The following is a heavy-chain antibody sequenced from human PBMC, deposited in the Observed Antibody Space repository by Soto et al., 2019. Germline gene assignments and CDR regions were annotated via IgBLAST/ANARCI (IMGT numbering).Heavy chain of an antibody. D-gene: IGHD6-13*01. V-gene: IGHV4-4*07. J-gene: IGHJ5*02. CDR2: IYTSGST. Sequence: SETLSLTCTVSGGSVSNFYWNWIRQPAGRRLEWIGRIYTSGSTNYNPSLRSRVTMSIDTSRNQFSLKLNSVTAADTAVYYCARSSHKESWFDPWGQGTLVTVSS. CDR1: GGSVSNFY. CDR3: ARSSHKESWFDP.